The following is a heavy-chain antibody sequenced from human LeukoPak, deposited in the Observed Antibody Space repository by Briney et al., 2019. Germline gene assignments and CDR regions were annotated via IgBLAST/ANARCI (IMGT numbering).Heavy chain of an antibody. CDR3: ARDRGSITMVRGVNYY. V-gene: IGHV3-7*01. CDR1: GFTFSSYW. Sequence: GGSLRLSCAASGFTFSSYWMSWVRQAPGKGLEWVANIKQDGSEKYYVDSVKGRFTISRDNAKNSLYLQMNSLRAEDTAVYYCARDRGSITMVRGVNYYWGQGTLVTVSS. D-gene: IGHD3-10*01. J-gene: IGHJ4*02. CDR2: IKQDGSEK.